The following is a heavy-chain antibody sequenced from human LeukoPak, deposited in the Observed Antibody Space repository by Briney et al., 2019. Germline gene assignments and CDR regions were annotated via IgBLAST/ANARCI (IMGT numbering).Heavy chain of an antibody. D-gene: IGHD4-17*01. CDR3: AAAPLTTVTTGYDYYYYYMDV. V-gene: IGHV4-30-2*01. J-gene: IGHJ6*03. CDR2: IYHSGST. Sequence: MPSETLSLTCTVSGGSISSGGYYWSWIRQPPGKGLEWIGYIYHSGSTYYNPSLKSRVTISVDRSKNQFSLKLSSVTAADTAVYYCAAAPLTTVTTGYDYYYYYMDVWGKGTTVTVSS. CDR1: GGSISSGGYY.